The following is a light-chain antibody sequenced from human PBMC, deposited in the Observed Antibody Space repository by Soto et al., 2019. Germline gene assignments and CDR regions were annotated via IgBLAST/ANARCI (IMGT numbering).Light chain of an antibody. CDR2: GAS. CDR1: QSVSSN. J-gene: IGKJ1*01. V-gene: IGKV3-15*01. CDR3: QQYNNWPPSWT. Sequence: ETVMTQSPATLSVSPGEGATLSCRASQSVSSNLVWYQHRPGQAPRLLIYGASTRATGIPARFSGSGSGTEFTLTISSLQSEDFAVYYCQQYNNWPPSWTFGQGTKVDIK.